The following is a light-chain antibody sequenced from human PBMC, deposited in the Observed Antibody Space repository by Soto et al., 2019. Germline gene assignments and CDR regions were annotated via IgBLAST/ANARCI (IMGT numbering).Light chain of an antibody. CDR1: QTIYSN. CDR2: RSS. Sequence: EIVLTQSPGTLSLSPGGRATLSCRASQTIYSNVAWYQQRPGQPPRLLVYRSSSRATGIPARFSGSGSGTEFTLTINSLQSEDFAVYYCQQYQNLWTFGQGTKVDIK. J-gene: IGKJ1*01. CDR3: QQYQNLWT. V-gene: IGKV3-15*01.